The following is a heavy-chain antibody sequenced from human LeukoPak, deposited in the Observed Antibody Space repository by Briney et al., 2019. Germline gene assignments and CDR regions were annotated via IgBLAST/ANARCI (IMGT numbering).Heavy chain of an antibody. CDR3: ARDRLRYAFDI. V-gene: IGHV3-48*01. J-gene: IGHJ3*02. D-gene: IGHD2-15*01. CDR2: ISSSSSII. Sequence: GGSLRLSCAASGFTFTNYNFNWVRQAPGKGLEWISYISSSSSIIYYADSVRGRFTISRDNAKKSLYLQMNSLRAEDTAVYYCARDRLRYAFDIWGQGTMVTVSS. CDR1: GFTFTNYN.